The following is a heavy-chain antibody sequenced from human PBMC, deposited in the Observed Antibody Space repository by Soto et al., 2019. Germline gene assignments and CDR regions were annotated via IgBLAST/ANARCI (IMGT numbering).Heavy chain of an antibody. J-gene: IGHJ6*02. V-gene: IGHV1-69*12. CDR2: IIPIFGTA. CDR1: GGTFSSYA. CDR3: ARALHDYGDDVDPYYYSGMDV. D-gene: IGHD4-17*01. Sequence: QVQLVQSGAEVKKPGSSVKVSCKASGGTFSSYAISWVRQAPGQGLEWMGGIIPIFGTANYAQKFQGRVSITADESTSTAYRELSSLRSEDTAVYYCARALHDYGDDVDPYYYSGMDVWGQGTTVTVS.